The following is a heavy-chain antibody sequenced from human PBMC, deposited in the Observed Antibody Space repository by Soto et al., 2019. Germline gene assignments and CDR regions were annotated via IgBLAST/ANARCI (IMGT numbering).Heavy chain of an antibody. Sequence: QMQLQESGSGLIKPSQTLSLTCAVSGGSISSGGYSWSWIRQPAGKGLEWIGYIYQSGNPYYNPSPKSRGTISVDRSKNQFSLKLNSVTAADTAVYFCARVYSNSGWFHPWGQGTLVTVSS. V-gene: IGHV4-30-2*01. CDR1: GGSISSGGYS. J-gene: IGHJ5*02. CDR3: ARVYSNSGWFHP. CDR2: IYQSGNP. D-gene: IGHD4-4*01.